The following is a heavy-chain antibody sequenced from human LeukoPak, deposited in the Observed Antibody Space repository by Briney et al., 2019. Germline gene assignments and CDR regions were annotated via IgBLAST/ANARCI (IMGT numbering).Heavy chain of an antibody. D-gene: IGHD4-17*01. CDR1: GLTFSSCA. Sequence: PGGSLRLSCAASGLTFSSCAMCWGRQAPGKGLEWGSTISGGGGSTYYADSVKGRFSISRDNSKNTLYLQMNSLRVEDTAVYYCAKRGSGDSGGYFDYWGQGTLVTVSS. CDR3: AKRGSGDSGGYFDY. CDR2: ISGGGGST. V-gene: IGHV3-23*01. J-gene: IGHJ4*02.